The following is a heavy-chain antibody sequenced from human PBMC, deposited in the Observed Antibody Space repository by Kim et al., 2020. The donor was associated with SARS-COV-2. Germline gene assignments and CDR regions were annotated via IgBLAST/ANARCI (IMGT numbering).Heavy chain of an antibody. CDR3: ARGRYCSGGSCYTYYYDSSGYYFDP. CDR2: INHSGST. Sequence: SETLSLTCAVYGGSFSGYYWSWIRQPPGKGLEWIGEINHSGSTNYNPSLKSRVTISVDTSKNQFSLKLSSVTAADTAVYYCARGRYCSGGSCYTYYYDSSGYYFDPWGQGTLVTVSS. J-gene: IGHJ5*02. V-gene: IGHV4-34*01. D-gene: IGHD3-22*01. CDR1: GGSFSGYY.